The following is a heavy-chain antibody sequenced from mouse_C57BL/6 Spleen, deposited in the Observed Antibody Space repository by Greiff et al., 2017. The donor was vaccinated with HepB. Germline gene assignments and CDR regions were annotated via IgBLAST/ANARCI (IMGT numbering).Heavy chain of an antibody. V-gene: IGHV1-15*01. CDR1: GYTFTDYE. D-gene: IGHD1-2*01. J-gene: IGHJ3*01. CDR2: IDPETGGT. Sequence: QVQLQQSGAELVRPGASVTLSCKASGYTFTDYEMHWVKQTPVHGLEWIGAIDPETGGTAYNQKFKGKAILTADKSSSTAYMELRSLTSEDSAVYYCTRWDHYDGTWFAYWGQGTLVTVSA. CDR3: TRWDHYDGTWFAY.